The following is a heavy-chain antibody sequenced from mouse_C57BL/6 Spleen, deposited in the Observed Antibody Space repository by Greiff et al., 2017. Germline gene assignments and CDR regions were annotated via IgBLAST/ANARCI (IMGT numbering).Heavy chain of an antibody. Sequence: EVKLVESGGGLVKPGGSLKLSCAASGFTFSDYGMHWVRQAPEKGLEWVAYISSGSSTIYYADTVKGRFTISRDNAKNTLFLQMTSLRSEDTAMYYCARAPNWDVAMDYWGQGNSVTVSS. D-gene: IGHD4-1*01. CDR3: ARAPNWDVAMDY. CDR2: ISSGSSTI. V-gene: IGHV5-17*01. CDR1: GFTFSDYG. J-gene: IGHJ4*01.